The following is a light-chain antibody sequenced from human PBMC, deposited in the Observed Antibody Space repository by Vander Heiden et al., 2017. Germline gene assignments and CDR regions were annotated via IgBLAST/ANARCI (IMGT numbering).Light chain of an antibody. CDR1: QGISSY. J-gene: IGKJ1*01. V-gene: IGKV1-8*01. CDR2: AAS. CDR3: HQYDNYPHT. Sequence: PSSSSASTGDRVTTTCRAFQGISSYLAWYQQKPGKAPKLPIYAASTSQSSVPSRFPGSGSVTDFTLTISCLQSKHLATYYSHQYDNYPHTFGQGTKVEIK.